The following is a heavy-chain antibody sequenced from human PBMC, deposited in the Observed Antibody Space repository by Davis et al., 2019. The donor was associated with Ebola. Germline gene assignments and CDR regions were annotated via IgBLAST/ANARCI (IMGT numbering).Heavy chain of an antibody. Sequence: PSETLSLTCTVSGGSISSYYWSWIRQPPGKGLEWIGYIYYSGSTNYNPSLKSRVTISVDTSKNQFSLKLSSVTAADTAVYYCARSTYSSGWYGSQDYWGQGTLVTVSS. V-gene: IGHV4-59*08. J-gene: IGHJ4*02. D-gene: IGHD6-19*01. CDR3: ARSTYSSGWYGSQDY. CDR1: GGSISSYY. CDR2: IYYSGST.